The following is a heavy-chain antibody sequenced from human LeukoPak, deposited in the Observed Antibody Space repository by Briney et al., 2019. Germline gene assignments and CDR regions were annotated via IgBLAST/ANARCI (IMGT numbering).Heavy chain of an antibody. J-gene: IGHJ4*02. D-gene: IGHD4-23*01. CDR2: IYSGGST. CDR3: ARDYGGNSYFDY. Sequence: GGSLRLSCTASGFAFDEHGTSWVRRVPGKGLEWVSVIYSGGSTYYADSVKGRFTISRDNSKNTLYLQMNSLRAEDTAVYYCARDYGGNSYFDYWGQGTLVTVSS. V-gene: IGHV3-53*01. CDR1: GFAFDEHG.